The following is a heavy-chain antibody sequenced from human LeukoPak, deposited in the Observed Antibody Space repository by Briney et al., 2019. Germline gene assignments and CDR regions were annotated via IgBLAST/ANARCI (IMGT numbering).Heavy chain of an antibody. CDR1: EFTFGRNY. CDR2: IFSNGDT. V-gene: IGHV3-53*01. D-gene: IGHD5-24*01. CDR3: TRDQMNY. J-gene: IGHJ4*02. Sequence: PGGSLRLSCTASEFTFGRNYMLWVRQAPGKGLEWVSLIFSNGDTHYADSVKGRFTISRDTSKNTVSLQMNSLRVEDTAMYYCTRDQMNYWGQGTLVTVSS.